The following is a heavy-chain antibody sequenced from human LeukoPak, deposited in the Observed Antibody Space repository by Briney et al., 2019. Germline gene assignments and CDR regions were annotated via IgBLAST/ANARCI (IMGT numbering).Heavy chain of an antibody. V-gene: IGHV3-33*01. J-gene: IGHJ4*02. D-gene: IGHD3-10*01. CDR2: TWYDGSNK. Sequence: SGGSLRLSCAASGFTFNSYGMHWVHQAPGKGLEGVAVTWYDGSNKYYADSVRGRFTISRDNSKNTLYLQMNSLRAEDTAVYYCAREAVLRANSFSDYWGQGTLVTVSS. CDR3: AREAVLRANSFSDY. CDR1: GFTFNSYG.